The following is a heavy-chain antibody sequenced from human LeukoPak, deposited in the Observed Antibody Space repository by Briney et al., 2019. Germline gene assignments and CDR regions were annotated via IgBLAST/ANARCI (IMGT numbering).Heavy chain of an antibody. CDR3: ARGLLYSVGFDI. Sequence: GGSLRLSCAASGFTFSMYNMNWVRQAPGKGLEWISYISSSSTIYYADSVKGRFTISRDNAKNSLYVQMNSLRDEDTAVYYCARGLLYSVGFDIWGQGTMVTVSA. V-gene: IGHV3-48*02. CDR2: ISSSSTI. CDR1: GFTFSMYN. J-gene: IGHJ3*02. D-gene: IGHD1-26*01.